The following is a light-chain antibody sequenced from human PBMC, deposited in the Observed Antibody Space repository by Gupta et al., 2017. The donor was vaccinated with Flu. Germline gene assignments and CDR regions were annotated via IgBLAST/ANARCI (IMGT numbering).Light chain of an antibody. CDR2: WAS. CDR3: QQYDTTPWT. Sequence: DIVMTQSPDSLAVSLGERATINCKSSQSVLYSSNNKNYLAWYQQKPGQPPNLLIYWASTRESGVPDRFSGSGSGTDFTLTISSLQAEDVAVYYCQQYDTTPWTFGQGTKVEIK. V-gene: IGKV4-1*01. J-gene: IGKJ1*01. CDR1: QSVLYSSNNKNY.